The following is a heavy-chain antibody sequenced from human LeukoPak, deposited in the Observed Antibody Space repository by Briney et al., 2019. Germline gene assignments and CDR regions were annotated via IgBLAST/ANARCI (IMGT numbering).Heavy chain of an antibody. CDR1: TYTLSELS. CDR2: FDPEDGET. V-gene: IGHV1-24*01. Sequence: ASVKVSCKVSTYTLSELSMHWLRQAPGKGLEWMGGFDPEDGETIYAQKFQGRVTMTEDTSTDTAYMELSRLRSEDTAVYYCATAGYSETYYLLFDYWGQGTLVTVSS. J-gene: IGHJ4*02. D-gene: IGHD1-26*01. CDR3: ATAGYSETYYLLFDY.